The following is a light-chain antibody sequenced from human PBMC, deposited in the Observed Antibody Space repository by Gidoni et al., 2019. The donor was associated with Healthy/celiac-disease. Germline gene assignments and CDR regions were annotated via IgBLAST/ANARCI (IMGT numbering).Light chain of an antibody. CDR1: QGISSD. J-gene: IGKJ3*01. CDR2: AAS. V-gene: IGKV1-9*01. Sequence: DVQFTQSPSFLSASVGDRVTITCRAIQGISSDLAWYQQKPGKAPKLLIYAASTLQSGVPSRFRGSGSGTEFTLTISSLQPEDFATYYCLQLNSYPIFTFGRGTKVDIK. CDR3: LQLNSYPIFT.